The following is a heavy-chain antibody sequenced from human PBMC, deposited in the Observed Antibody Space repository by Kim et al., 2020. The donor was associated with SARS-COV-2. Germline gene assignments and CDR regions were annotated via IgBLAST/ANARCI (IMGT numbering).Heavy chain of an antibody. CDR3: AKDPENDFGSGRNSGY. J-gene: IGHJ4*02. D-gene: IGHD3-3*01. V-gene: IGHV3-23*01. Sequence: SVKGRCTISRDNSKNTLYLQMNSLRAEDTAVYYCAKDPENDFGSGRNSGYWGQGTLVTVSS.